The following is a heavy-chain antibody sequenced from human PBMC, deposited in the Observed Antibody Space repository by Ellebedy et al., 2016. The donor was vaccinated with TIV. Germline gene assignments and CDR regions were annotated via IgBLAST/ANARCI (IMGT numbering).Heavy chain of an antibody. Sequence: MPSETLSLTCTVSGGSISSTRYYWGWIRQPPGKGLEWIGTLSDRGSTYYNPSLMSRVTMSIDTSKNQFSLRLKSMTATDTAVYYCARGSHYMIAVVITSDAFDNWGQGTMVTVSS. D-gene: IGHD3-22*01. J-gene: IGHJ3*02. V-gene: IGHV4-39*01. CDR3: ARGSHYMIAVVITSDAFDN. CDR1: GGSISSTRYY. CDR2: LSDRGST.